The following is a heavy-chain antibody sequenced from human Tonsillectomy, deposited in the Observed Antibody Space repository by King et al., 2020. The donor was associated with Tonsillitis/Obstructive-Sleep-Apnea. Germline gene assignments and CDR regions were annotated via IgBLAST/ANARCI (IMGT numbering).Heavy chain of an antibody. CDR1: GFTFDDYT. D-gene: IGHD5-18*01. CDR2: ISWDGDSP. Sequence: VQLVESGGVVVQPGGSLRLSCAASGFTFDDYTMHWVRQAPGKGLEWVSLISWDGDSPYYADSVKGRFTISRDNSKNSLYLQMNSLRTEDTALYYCAKARTETAMVNYYMDVWGKGTTVTVSS. J-gene: IGHJ6*03. CDR3: AKARTETAMVNYYMDV. V-gene: IGHV3-43*01.